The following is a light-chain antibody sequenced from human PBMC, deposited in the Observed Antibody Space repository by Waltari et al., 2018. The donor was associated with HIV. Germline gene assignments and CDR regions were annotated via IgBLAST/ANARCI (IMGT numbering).Light chain of an antibody. CDR1: NIGSKK. J-gene: IGLJ2*01. Sequence: SYLLAQPPSVSVAPGQTAILTCGGKNIGSKKVHWYLQKPGQAPLLIVYDDSDRPSGVPVRFSGSNSGNTATLTISGVEAGDEADYFCQVWDTAATEHVTFGGGTKLSVL. V-gene: IGLV3-21*02. CDR3: QVWDTAATEHVT. CDR2: DDS.